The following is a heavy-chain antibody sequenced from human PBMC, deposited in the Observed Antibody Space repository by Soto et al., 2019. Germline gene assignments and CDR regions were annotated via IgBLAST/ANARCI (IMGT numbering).Heavy chain of an antibody. CDR3: APATGRPVFDY. V-gene: IGHV4-59*01. D-gene: IGHD1-1*01. CDR2: IYNGERT. Sequence: QVHLQESGPGLVKPSETMSLTCTASGASIRNFYWNWVRQFPGKGLEWIGHIYNGERTNYNPSLNGRVTTSVDTAKDLFSRKLSSVPVADTVVYYCAPATGRPVFDYWGQGTLVTVSS. CDR1: GASIRNFY. J-gene: IGHJ4*02.